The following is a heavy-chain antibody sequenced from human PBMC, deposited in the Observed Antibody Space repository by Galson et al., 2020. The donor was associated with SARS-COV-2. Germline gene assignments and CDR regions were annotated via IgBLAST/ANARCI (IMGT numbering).Heavy chain of an antibody. CDR3: AKDQGNDFGDQLDY. CDR1: GFTFNNCA. J-gene: IGHJ4*02. V-gene: IGHV3-23*01. D-gene: IGHD4-17*01. CDR2: ITGGGGIA. Sequence: RLSCAASGFTFNNCAMTWVRQAPGKGLEWVSAITGGGGIAYYADSVRGRFTISRDNSKNTLYLQMNSLRAEDTAVYYCAKDQGNDFGDQLDYWGQGTLLTVSS.